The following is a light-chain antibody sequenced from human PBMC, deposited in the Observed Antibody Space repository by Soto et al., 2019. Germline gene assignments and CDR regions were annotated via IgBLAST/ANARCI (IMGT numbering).Light chain of an antibody. CDR2: SNN. J-gene: IGLJ3*02. CDR1: SSNIGSNT. Sequence: QSVLTQPPSASGTHGQRVTISCSGSSSNIGSNTVNWYQQLPGTAPKLLIYSNNQRPSGVPDRFSGSKSGTSASLAISGLQSEDEADYCCAAWDDSLNGRVFGGGTKLTVL. CDR3: AAWDDSLNGRV. V-gene: IGLV1-44*01.